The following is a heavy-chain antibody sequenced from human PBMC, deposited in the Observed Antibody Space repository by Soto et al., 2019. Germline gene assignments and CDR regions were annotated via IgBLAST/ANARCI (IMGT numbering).Heavy chain of an antibody. J-gene: IGHJ4*01. V-gene: IGHV3-23*01. CDR1: GFTFSSYA. CDR2: ISAGGGGT. CDR3: AKIYGSSAYYPVY. D-gene: IGHD3-22*01. Sequence: EVQLLESGGCLVQPGGSLRLSCAASGFTFSSYAMSWVRQAPGRGLEWVSAISAGGGGTYYADSVKGRFTISRDNSKNTLSLQVTCLRAEDTAVYYCAKIYGSSAYYPVYWGHGTLVTVSS.